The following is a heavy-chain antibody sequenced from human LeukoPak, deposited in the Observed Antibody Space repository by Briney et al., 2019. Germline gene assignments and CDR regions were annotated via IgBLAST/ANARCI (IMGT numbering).Heavy chain of an antibody. V-gene: IGHV3-21*01. Sequence: GGSLRLSCAASGFTFRDYTMNWVRQSPGKGLQWVSYVSFGSSYIYYADSLKGRFTISRDDAKSSVYLEMTSLRAEDTAVYYCARASTEYAVTDGFDTWGPGTLVTVSS. CDR2: VSFGSSYI. J-gene: IGHJ5*02. CDR1: GFTFRDYT. CDR3: ARASTEYAVTDGFDT. D-gene: IGHD4-17*01.